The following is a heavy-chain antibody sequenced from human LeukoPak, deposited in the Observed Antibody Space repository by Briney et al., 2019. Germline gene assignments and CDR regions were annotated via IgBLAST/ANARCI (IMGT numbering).Heavy chain of an antibody. CDR1: GGSISSGGYS. D-gene: IGHD6-13*01. V-gene: IGHV4-30-2*01. Sequence: SETLSLTCAVSGGSISSGGYSWSWIRQPPGKGLEWIGYIYHSGSTYYNPSLKSRVTISVDTSKNQFSLKLSSVTAADTAVYYCARGPNGALSIAAAGIDYWGQGTLVTVSS. J-gene: IGHJ4*02. CDR3: ARGPNGALSIAAAGIDY. CDR2: IYHSGST.